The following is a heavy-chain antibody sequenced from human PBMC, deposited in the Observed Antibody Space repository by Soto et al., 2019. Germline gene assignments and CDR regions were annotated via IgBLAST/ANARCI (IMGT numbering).Heavy chain of an antibody. CDR1: GDTFSSYG. D-gene: IGHD5-12*01. V-gene: IGHV1-69*11. Sequence: QVQVEQSGAEVKKPGSSVKVSCKASGDTFSSYGFTWVRQAPGQGLEWMGGIIPILRTANYAQKFQGRVTITADESTSTAYMELCSLRSADPAVYFCARALVATNAVDYWGQGNLVTVSS. CDR2: IIPILRTA. J-gene: IGHJ4*02. CDR3: ARALVATNAVDY.